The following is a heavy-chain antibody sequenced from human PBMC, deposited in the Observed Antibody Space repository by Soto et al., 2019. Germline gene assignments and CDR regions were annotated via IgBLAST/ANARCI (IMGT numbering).Heavy chain of an antibody. V-gene: IGHV1-2*04. D-gene: IGHD6-19*01. CDR3: ARAAYSSGWYDY. J-gene: IGHJ4*02. CDR2: IDPNSGGT. Sequence: QVQLVQSGAEVKKPGASVKVSCKVSGYMFTAYYIYWVRQAPGQGLEWMGWIDPNSGGTNYAQKFQGWVTMTRDTSINTAYMGLSRLKSDDTAIYYCARAAYSSGWYDYWGQGTLVTVSS. CDR1: GYMFTAYY.